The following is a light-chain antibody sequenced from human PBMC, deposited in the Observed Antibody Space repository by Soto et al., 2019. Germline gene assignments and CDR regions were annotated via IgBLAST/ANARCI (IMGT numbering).Light chain of an antibody. CDR2: EVS. J-gene: IGLJ3*02. Sequence: QSALSQPASVSGSPGQSITISCAGTSSDVGAYNYVSWYQQDPGKAPKLVIYEVSNRPSGVSNRFSGSKSGSTASLTISGLQAEDEADYYCSSYTSITTQVFGGGTQLTVL. V-gene: IGLV2-14*01. CDR1: SSDVGAYNY. CDR3: SSYTSITTQV.